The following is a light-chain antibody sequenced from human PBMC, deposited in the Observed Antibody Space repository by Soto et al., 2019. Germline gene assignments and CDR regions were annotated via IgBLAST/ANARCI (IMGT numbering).Light chain of an antibody. J-gene: IGLJ2*01. CDR2: GNS. CDR1: SSNIGAGYD. V-gene: IGLV1-40*01. Sequence: QSVLTRPPSVSGAPGQRVTISCTGSSSNIGAGYDVHWYQQLPGTAPKVFIYGNSNRPSGVPDRFSGSKSGTSASLAITGLQAEDEADYYCQSYDTSLSGSVFGGGTKLTVL. CDR3: QSYDTSLSGSV.